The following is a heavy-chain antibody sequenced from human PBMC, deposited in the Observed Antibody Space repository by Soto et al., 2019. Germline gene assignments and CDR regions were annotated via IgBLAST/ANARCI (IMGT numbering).Heavy chain of an antibody. CDR2: TYYRSKWYN. D-gene: IGHD6-6*01. CDR1: GDSVSSNSAA. J-gene: IGHJ4*02. CDR3: ARLEPSAARLGYFDY. Sequence: QSQTLSLTCAISGDSVSSNSAAWNWIRQSPSRGLEWLGRTYYRSKWYNDYAVSVKSRITINPDTSKNQFSLQLNSVTPEDTAVYYCARLEPSAARLGYFDYWGQGTLVTVSS. V-gene: IGHV6-1*01.